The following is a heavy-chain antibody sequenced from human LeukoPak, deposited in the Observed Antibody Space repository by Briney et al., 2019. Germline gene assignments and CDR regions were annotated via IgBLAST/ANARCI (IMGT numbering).Heavy chain of an antibody. V-gene: IGHV3-30*04. Sequence: SGGSLRLSCAASGFTFSSYAMHWVRQAPGKGLEWVAVISYDGSNKYYADSVKGRFTISRDNPKNTLYLQMNSLRAEDTAVYYCARSYSSSQVPEDYWGQGTLVTVSS. CDR2: ISYDGSNK. CDR3: ARSYSSSQVPEDY. J-gene: IGHJ4*02. CDR1: GFTFSSYA. D-gene: IGHD6-13*01.